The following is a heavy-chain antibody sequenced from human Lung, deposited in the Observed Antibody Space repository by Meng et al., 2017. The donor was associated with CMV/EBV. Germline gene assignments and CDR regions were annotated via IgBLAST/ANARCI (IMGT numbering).Heavy chain of an antibody. CDR1: GFYFSDYG. D-gene: IGHD1-26*01. CDR3: ARSYNGKYYPAYYYYYYGMDV. V-gene: IGHV3-30*02. Sequence: GESLKISCTASGFYFSDYGMHWVRQAPGKGLEWLTFTHYDESDKYYTDSVKGRFTISRDNSKKTLYLQMNSLSAEDTAVYYCARSYNGKYYPAYYYYYYGMDVWGQGTTVXVSS. J-gene: IGHJ6*02. CDR2: THYDESDK.